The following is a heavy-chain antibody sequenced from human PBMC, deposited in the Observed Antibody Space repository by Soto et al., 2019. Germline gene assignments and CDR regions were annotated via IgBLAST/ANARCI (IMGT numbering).Heavy chain of an antibody. Sequence: ASVKVSCKASGYTFTGYYMHWVRQAPGQGLEWMGWINPNSGGTNYAQTFQGRFTISRDNSKNALYMQMNGLRVDDTAVYYCAKSYRSNWYYFDSWGQGTLVTVSS. J-gene: IGHJ4*02. CDR3: AKSYRSNWYYFDS. D-gene: IGHD6-13*01. CDR1: GYTFTGYY. V-gene: IGHV1-2*02. CDR2: INPNSGGT.